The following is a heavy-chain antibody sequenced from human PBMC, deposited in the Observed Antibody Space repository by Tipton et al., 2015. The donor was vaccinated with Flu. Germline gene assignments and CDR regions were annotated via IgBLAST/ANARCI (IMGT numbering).Heavy chain of an antibody. Sequence: TLSLTCAVNDGSFLNYVWTWIRQSPGKGLEWIGETNHSGGTKYNPSLKSRVTISLDTSKNHFFLNLTSVTAADTAMYYCARGSWEVRFDPWGQGTLVTVSS. CDR3: ARGSWEVRFDP. CDR1: DGSFLNYV. D-gene: IGHD1-26*01. CDR2: TNHSGGT. J-gene: IGHJ5*02. V-gene: IGHV4-34*01.